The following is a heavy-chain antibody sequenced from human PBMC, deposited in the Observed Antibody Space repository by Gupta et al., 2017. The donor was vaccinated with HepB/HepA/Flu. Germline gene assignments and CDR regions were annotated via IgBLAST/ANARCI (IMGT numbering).Heavy chain of an antibody. J-gene: IGHJ4*02. CDR2: TYYRSKWYN. V-gene: IGHV6-1*01. CDR1: GDRVPNPGAA. Sequence: QLQPSGPGLVKPSQTLPLPCALSGDRVPNPGAAWNWIRQSPSRGLEWLGRTYYRSKWYNDYAVSVRSRITINPDTSKNQFSLELKSVTPEDTAVYYCVGEPGSHSGQLFDYWGQGTLVTVSS. CDR3: VGEPGSHSGQLFDY. D-gene: IGHD1-26*01.